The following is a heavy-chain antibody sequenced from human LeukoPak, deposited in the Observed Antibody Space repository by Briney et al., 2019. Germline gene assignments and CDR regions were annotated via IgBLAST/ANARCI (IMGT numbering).Heavy chain of an antibody. J-gene: IGHJ4*02. V-gene: IGHV7-4-1*02. CDR1: GYTFTSYA. Sequence: ASVKVSCKASGYTFTSYAMNWVRQAPGQGLQWMGWISTNTGTPTYAQGFTGRFVFSLDTSVSTAYLQISSLKAEDTAVYYCARDSGSFFYDYWGQGTLVTVSS. CDR2: ISTNTGTP. CDR3: ARDSGSFFYDY. D-gene: IGHD6-13*01.